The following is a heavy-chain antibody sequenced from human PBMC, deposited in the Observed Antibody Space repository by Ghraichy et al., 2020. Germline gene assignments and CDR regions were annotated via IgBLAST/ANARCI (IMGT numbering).Heavy chain of an antibody. CDR2: IHETGRT. CDR1: GGTLSNFY. D-gene: IGHD2-15*01. Sequence: GSLRLSCDVSGGTLSNFYWDWIRQSPGKGLEWIGEIHETGRTNYNPALKGRVAISADTSKNQFSLKLTSVTAADTAVYFCVRAYCSGGSCWNWYFDLWGRGTLVSVSS. V-gene: IGHV4-34*01. CDR3: VRAYCSGGSCWNWYFDL. J-gene: IGHJ2*01.